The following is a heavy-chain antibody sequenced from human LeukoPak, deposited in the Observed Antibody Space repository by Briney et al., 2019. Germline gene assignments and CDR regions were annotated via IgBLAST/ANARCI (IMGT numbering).Heavy chain of an antibody. CDR2: INSDGSTT. CDR3: ARGYSPDY. CDR1: GFTFSTYY. V-gene: IGHV3-74*01. Sequence: PGGSLRLSCAASGFTFSTYYMHCVRQAPGKGLVWVSRINSDGSTTNYADSVKGRFTISRDNAKNTLNLQMNSLRVEDTAVYYCARGYSPDYWGQGTLVTVSS. D-gene: IGHD1-1*01. J-gene: IGHJ4*02.